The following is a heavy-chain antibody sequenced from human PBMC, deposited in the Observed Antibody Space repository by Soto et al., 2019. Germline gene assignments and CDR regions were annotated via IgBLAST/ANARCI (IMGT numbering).Heavy chain of an antibody. CDR1: GGSISSGCYY. CDR3: AASCVACGGFNYYGMDV. Sequence: QVQLQESGPGLVKPSQTLSLTCTVSGGSISSGCYYWYLIRQHPGKGLEWIGYIYYSGTTYHNPSLKSRITISVDTSKNQFSLKLSSVTAADTAVYYCAASCVACGGFNYYGMDVWGQGTTVTVSS. V-gene: IGHV4-31*03. J-gene: IGHJ6*02. CDR2: IYYSGTT. D-gene: IGHD2-21*01.